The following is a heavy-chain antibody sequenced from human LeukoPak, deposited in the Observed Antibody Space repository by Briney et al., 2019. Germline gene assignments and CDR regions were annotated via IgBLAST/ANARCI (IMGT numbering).Heavy chain of an antibody. CDR3: ATPSTCNSVNCVYSSGWYGY. CDR2: IIPIFGTA. D-gene: IGHD6-19*01. J-gene: IGHJ4*02. Sequence: GASVKVSCKASGATFISYAMSWVRQAPGQGLEWMGGIIPIFGTANYAQKFQGRVTITADKSTSTAYMEVSSLRSEDTAVYYCATPSTCNSVNCVYSSGWYGYWGQGTLVTVSS. V-gene: IGHV1-69*06. CDR1: GATFISYA.